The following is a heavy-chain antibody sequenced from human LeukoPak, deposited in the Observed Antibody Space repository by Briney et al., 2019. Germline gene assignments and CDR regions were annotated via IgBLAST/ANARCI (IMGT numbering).Heavy chain of an antibody. CDR3: ARDPGGPHTVKWDAFDI. Sequence: GGSLRLSCAASGFTVSSNYMSWVRQAPGKGLEWVSVIYSGGSTYYSDSVKGRFTISRDNSKNTLYLQMNSLRAEDTAVYYCARDPGGPHTVKWDAFDIWGQGTMVTVSS. J-gene: IGHJ3*02. D-gene: IGHD2-2*02. V-gene: IGHV3-53*01. CDR1: GFTVSSNY. CDR2: IYSGGST.